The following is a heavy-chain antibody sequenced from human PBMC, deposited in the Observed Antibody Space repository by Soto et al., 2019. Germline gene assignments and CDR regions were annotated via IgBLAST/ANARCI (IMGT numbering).Heavy chain of an antibody. CDR3: ARDHVWGSEDYFDY. CDR2: INPGGGQT. Sequence: ASVKVSCKASGYTFIKYYMHWVRQAPGQGFEWMGVINPGGGQTTYAQRFQGRVTMTRDTSTNTLYMELSSLRFEDTAVYFCARDHVWGSEDYFDYWGQGTLVTVSS. CDR1: GYTFIKYY. D-gene: IGHD3-16*01. V-gene: IGHV1-46*01. J-gene: IGHJ4*02.